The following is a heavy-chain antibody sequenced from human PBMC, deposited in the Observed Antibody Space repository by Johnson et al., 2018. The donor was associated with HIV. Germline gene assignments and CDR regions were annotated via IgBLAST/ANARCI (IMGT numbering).Heavy chain of an antibody. CDR2: INWNGGST. D-gene: IGHD1-26*01. V-gene: IGHV3-20*04. CDR3: ARDLRVGAIDAFDI. J-gene: IGHJ3*02. CDR1: GFTFDDYG. Sequence: VQLVESGGGLVQPGRSLRLSCAASGFTFDDYGMSWVRQAPGKGLEWVSGINWNGGSTGYADSVKGRFTISRDNAKNSLYLQMKSLRAEDTAVYYCARDLRVGAIDAFDIWGQGTMVTVSS.